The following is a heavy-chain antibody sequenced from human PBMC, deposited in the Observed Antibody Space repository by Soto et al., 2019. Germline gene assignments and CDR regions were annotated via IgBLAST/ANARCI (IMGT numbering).Heavy chain of an antibody. Sequence: GGSLRLSCAASGFTFSSYGMHWVRQAPGKGLEWVAVIWYDGSNKYYADSVKGRFTISRDNSKNTLYLQMNSLRAEDTAVYYCASKYCSGGSCYGFDYWGQGTLVTVSS. J-gene: IGHJ4*02. CDR3: ASKYCSGGSCYGFDY. V-gene: IGHV3-33*01. CDR1: GFTFSSYG. CDR2: IWYDGSNK. D-gene: IGHD2-15*01.